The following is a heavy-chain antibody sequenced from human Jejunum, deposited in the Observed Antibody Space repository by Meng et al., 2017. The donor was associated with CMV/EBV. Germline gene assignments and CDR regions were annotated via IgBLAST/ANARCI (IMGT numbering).Heavy chain of an antibody. Sequence: MSWSNWWSWVRQHPGKGLEWIGPIYHSGSTNSNPSLNSRVTISVDRSKKQFSLRLTSVTAADTAVYYCARLGSVTMLRGSLSVFDHWGQGTLVTVSS. D-gene: IGHD3-10*01. V-gene: IGHV4-4*02. J-gene: IGHJ4*01. CDR1: MSWSNW. CDR2: IYHSGST. CDR3: ARLGSVTMLRGSLSVFDH.